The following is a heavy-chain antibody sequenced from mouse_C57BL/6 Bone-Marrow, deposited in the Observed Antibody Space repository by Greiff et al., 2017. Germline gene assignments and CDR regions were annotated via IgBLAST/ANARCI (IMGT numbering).Heavy chain of an antibody. CDR3: ARCPKKFITTVGGYFDY. CDR1: GYSFTDYN. J-gene: IGHJ2*01. V-gene: IGHV1-39*01. D-gene: IGHD1-1*01. Sequence: VQLQQSGPELVKPGASVKISCKASGYSFTDYNMNWVKQSNGKSLEWIGVINPNYGTTSYNQKFKGKATLTVDQSSSTAYMQLNSLTSEDSAVYYCARCPKKFITTVGGYFDYWGQGTTLTVSS. CDR2: INPNYGTT.